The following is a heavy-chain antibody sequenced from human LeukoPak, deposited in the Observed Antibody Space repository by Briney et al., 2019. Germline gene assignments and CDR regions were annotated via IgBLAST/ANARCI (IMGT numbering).Heavy chain of an antibody. CDR1: GFTFSNGW. CDR2: ISGSGDST. D-gene: IGHD2-21*02. J-gene: IGHJ4*02. Sequence: GGSLRLSCAVSGFTFSNGWMNWVRQTPGKGLEWVSSISGSGDSTFYADSVKGRFSISRDNSKNTLYLQVNGLRTEDTAVYYCAKDRLLNCRGDCYIFDYWGQGTVVTVSS. V-gene: IGHV3-23*01. CDR3: AKDRLLNCRGDCYIFDY.